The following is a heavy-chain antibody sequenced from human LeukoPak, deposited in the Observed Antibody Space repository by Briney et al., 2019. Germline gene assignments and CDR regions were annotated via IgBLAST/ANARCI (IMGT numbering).Heavy chain of an antibody. CDR3: ARGGGSGRGNWFDP. Sequence: SETLSLTCTVSGGSISPYYLSWIRQPQGKGLEWIGYIYYSGSTNYNPSLKSRVTISVDTSKSQFSLKLSSATAADTAVYYCARGGGSGRGNWFDPWGQGSLVIVSS. V-gene: IGHV4-59*01. J-gene: IGHJ5*02. D-gene: IGHD3-10*01. CDR2: IYYSGST. CDR1: GGSISPYY.